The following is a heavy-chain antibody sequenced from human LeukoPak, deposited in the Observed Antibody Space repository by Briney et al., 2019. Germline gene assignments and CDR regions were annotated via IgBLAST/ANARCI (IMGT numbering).Heavy chain of an antibody. D-gene: IGHD4-17*01. CDR1: GYTLSELS. V-gene: IGHV1-24*01. Sequence: GASVKVSCKVSGYTLSELSMHWVRQAPGQGLEWMGGFDPEDGETIYAQKFQGRVTMTEDTSTDTAYMELSSLRSEDTAVYYCATLNYGDYPWWGQGTLVTVSS. CDR3: ATLNYGDYPW. J-gene: IGHJ4*02. CDR2: FDPEDGET.